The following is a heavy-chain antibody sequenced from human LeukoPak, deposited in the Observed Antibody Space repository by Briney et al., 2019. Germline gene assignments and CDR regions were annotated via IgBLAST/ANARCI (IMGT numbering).Heavy chain of an antibody. J-gene: IGHJ3*02. CDR2: IYYSGST. CDR3: ARFNWGQQLI. CDR1: GGSISSYY. Sequence: SETLSLTCTVSGGSISSYYWSWIRQPPGKGLEWIGYIYYSGSTNYNPSLKSRVTISVYTSKNHFALKLSSVTAADTAVYYCARFNWGQQLIWGQGTMVTVSS. V-gene: IGHV4-59*01. D-gene: IGHD6-13*01.